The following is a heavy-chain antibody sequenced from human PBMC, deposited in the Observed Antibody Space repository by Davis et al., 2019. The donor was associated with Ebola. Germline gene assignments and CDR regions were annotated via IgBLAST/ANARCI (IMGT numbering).Heavy chain of an antibody. J-gene: IGHJ4*02. V-gene: IGHV4-39*07. CDR2: IYYSGST. Sequence: PSETLSLTSTVSGGSISSTSYYWGWVRQPPGKGLEWIGSIYYSGSTYYNPSLKSRVTIAVDTSNNQFSLKLNSVTAADTAVYYCATAAASRDSVYWGQGTLVTVSS. CDR3: ATAAASRDSVY. D-gene: IGHD2-2*01. CDR1: GGSISSTSYY.